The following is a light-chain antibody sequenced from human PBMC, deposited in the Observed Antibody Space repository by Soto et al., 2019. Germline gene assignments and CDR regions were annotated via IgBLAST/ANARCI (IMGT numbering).Light chain of an antibody. CDR2: LGS. Sequence: DIVMTQSPLSLPVTPVEPASISCRSSQSLLHSNGYNYLDWYLQKPGQSPQLLIYLGSNRASGVPDRFSGSGSGTDFTLKISRVEAEDVGVYYCMQALRTWTFGQGTKVEIK. CDR3: MQALRTWT. V-gene: IGKV2-28*01. CDR1: QSLLHSNGYNY. J-gene: IGKJ1*01.